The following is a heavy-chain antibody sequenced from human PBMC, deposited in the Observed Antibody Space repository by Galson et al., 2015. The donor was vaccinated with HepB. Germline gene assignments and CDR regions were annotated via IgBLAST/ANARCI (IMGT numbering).Heavy chain of an antibody. Sequence: SLRLSCAASGSTFSSYGMHWVRQAPGKGLEWVAVISYDGSNKYYADSVKGRFTISRDNSKNTLYLQMNSLRAEDTAVYYCAKDSYYYDSSGYYGVDYWGQGTLVTVSS. J-gene: IGHJ4*02. D-gene: IGHD3-22*01. V-gene: IGHV3-30*18. CDR1: GSTFSSYG. CDR2: ISYDGSNK. CDR3: AKDSYYYDSSGYYGVDY.